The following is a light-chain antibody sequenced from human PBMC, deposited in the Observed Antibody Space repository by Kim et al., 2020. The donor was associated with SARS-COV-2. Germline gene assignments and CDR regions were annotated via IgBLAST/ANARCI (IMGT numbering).Light chain of an antibody. CDR1: QSISSY. Sequence: DIQMTQSPSSLSASVGDRVTITCRASQSISSYLNWYQQKPGKAPKLLIYTASNLQSGVPSRFSGSGSGTDFTLTISSLQPEDFGTYYCQQGYSTPYTFGQGTKLEI. V-gene: IGKV1-39*01. J-gene: IGKJ2*01. CDR3: QQGYSTPYT. CDR2: TAS.